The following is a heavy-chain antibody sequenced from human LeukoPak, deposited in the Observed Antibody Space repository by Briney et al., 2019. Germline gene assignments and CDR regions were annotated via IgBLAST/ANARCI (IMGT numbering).Heavy chain of an antibody. J-gene: IGHJ5*01. CDR3: ARQGNSYCSGGSCYDPNWFDS. Sequence: PSETLSLTCAVSGYSISSGYYWGWIRQPPGKGLEWIGSIYHSGSTYYNPSLKSRVTISVDTSKNQFSLKLSSVTAADTALYYCARQGNSYCSGGSCYDPNWFDSWGQGTLVTVSS. V-gene: IGHV4-38-2*01. CDR1: GYSISSGYY. CDR2: IYHSGST. D-gene: IGHD2-15*01.